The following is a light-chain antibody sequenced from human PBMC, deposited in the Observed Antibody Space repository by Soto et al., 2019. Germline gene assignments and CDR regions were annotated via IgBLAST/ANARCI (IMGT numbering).Light chain of an antibody. CDR1: HGISDY. Sequence: QMTQSPSSLSASAGDRVTITCRASHGISDYLAWYQQKPGKVPKLLIYAASTLQSGVPSRFSGSGSGTEFTLTISSLQPDDFATFYCQQYDTFPRTFGQGTKVDIK. J-gene: IGKJ1*01. CDR2: AAS. CDR3: QQYDTFPRT. V-gene: IGKV1-27*01.